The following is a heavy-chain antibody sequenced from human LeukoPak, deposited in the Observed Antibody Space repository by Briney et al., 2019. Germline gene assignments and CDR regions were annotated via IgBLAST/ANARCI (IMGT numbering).Heavy chain of an antibody. Sequence: ASVKVSCKASGYGFNRYGITWVRQAPGQGLEWMGWISAYNGDTKYAQKFEGRVTMTTDTSTTTAYMELRSLRTDDTAVYYCARDPSNTSGWYIYFDYWGQGTPVTVSS. CDR2: ISAYNGDT. CDR3: ARDPSNTSGWYIYFDY. CDR1: GYGFNRYG. J-gene: IGHJ4*02. V-gene: IGHV1-18*01. D-gene: IGHD6-19*01.